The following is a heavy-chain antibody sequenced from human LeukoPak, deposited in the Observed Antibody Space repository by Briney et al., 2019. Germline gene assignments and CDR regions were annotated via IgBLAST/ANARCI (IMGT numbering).Heavy chain of an antibody. J-gene: IGHJ4*02. Sequence: PGGSLRLSCAASGFTFSSYAMHWVRQAPGKGLEWVAVISYDGSNKYYADSVKGRFTISRDNSKNTLYLKMNSLRAEDTAVYYCARDMVAARGVFDYWGQGTLVTVSS. CDR3: ARDMVAARGVFDY. CDR2: ISYDGSNK. CDR1: GFTFSSYA. V-gene: IGHV3-30*01. D-gene: IGHD6-6*01.